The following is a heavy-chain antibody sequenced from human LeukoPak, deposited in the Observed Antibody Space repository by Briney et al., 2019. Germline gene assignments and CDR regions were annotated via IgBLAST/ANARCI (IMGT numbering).Heavy chain of an antibody. Sequence: GGSLRLSCAASGFTFSSYGMHWVRQAPGKGLEWVAYIRYDGSNKYYADSVKGRFTISRDNSKNTLYLQMNSLRAEDTAVYYCAKLDLNYDSSGTHDYWGQGTLVTVSS. V-gene: IGHV3-30*02. J-gene: IGHJ4*02. CDR3: AKLDLNYDSSGTHDY. CDR2: IRYDGSNK. CDR1: GFTFSSYG. D-gene: IGHD3-22*01.